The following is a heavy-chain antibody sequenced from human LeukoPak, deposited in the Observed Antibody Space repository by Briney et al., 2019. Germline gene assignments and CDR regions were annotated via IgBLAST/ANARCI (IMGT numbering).Heavy chain of an antibody. D-gene: IGHD3-16*01. Sequence: GGSLRLSCAASGFTFSSYGMSWVRQAPGKGLEWVSAISGSGGSTYYADSVKGRFTISRDNSKNTLYLQMNSLRAEDTAVYYCAKKARSPPFRGSLPSHLSFFDYWGQGTLVTVSS. CDR3: AKKARSPPFRGSLPSHLSFFDY. V-gene: IGHV3-23*01. J-gene: IGHJ4*02. CDR2: ISGSGGST. CDR1: GFTFSSYG.